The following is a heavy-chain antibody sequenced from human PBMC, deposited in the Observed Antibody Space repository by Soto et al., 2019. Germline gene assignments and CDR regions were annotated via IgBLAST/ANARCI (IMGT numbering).Heavy chain of an antibody. CDR2: IYWNDDK. V-gene: IGHV2-5*01. CDR1: GFSLSTSGVG. Sequence: QITLKESGPPLVKPTQTLTLTCTFSGFSLSTSGVGVGWIRQPPGKALEWLALIYWNDDKRYSPSLKSRLTITKDTSKNQVVLTMTNMDPVDTATYYCARTPAYDILTGSGYYFDYWGQGTLVTVSS. J-gene: IGHJ4*02. D-gene: IGHD3-9*01. CDR3: ARTPAYDILTGSGYYFDY.